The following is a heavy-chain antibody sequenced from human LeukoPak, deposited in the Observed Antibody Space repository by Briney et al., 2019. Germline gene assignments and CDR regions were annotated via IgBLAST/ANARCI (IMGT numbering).Heavy chain of an antibody. D-gene: IGHD6-13*01. CDR3: ARALPSSWYYFDY. CDR2: ISRSGSI. Sequence: GGSLRLSCAASGFTFSNYEMNWVRQAPGKGLEWVSYISRSGSIYYADSVKGRFTISRDNAKNSLYLQIDSLRAEDTAVYYCARALPSSWYYFDYWGQGTLVTVSS. CDR1: GFTFSNYE. J-gene: IGHJ4*02. V-gene: IGHV3-48*03.